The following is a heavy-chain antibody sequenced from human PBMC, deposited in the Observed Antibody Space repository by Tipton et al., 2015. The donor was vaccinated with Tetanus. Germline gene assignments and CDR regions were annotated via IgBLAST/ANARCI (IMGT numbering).Heavy chain of an antibody. D-gene: IGHD6-19*01. J-gene: IGHJ4*02. CDR3: ARPVKQWLVPVDS. CDR2: IYYTDLT. CDR1: GASINAGGYL. V-gene: IGHV4-31*03. Sequence: TLSLTCTVSGASINAGGYLWTWVRQHPGKGLEWIGNIYYTDLTSYTPSLNSRVRISVDTSKNQFSLRLTSVTAADTAVYFCARPVKQWLVPVDSWGQGTLVTVSS.